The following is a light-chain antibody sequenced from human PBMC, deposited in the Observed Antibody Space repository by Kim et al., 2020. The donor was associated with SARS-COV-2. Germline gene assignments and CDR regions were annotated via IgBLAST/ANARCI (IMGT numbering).Light chain of an antibody. Sequence: GQTVRITCQGDSLRSYYSSWYQQKPGQAPVLVIYGKNNRPSGIPDRFSGSSSGNTASLTITGAQAEDEADYYCNSRDSSGNPNWVFGGGTQLTVL. J-gene: IGLJ3*02. CDR3: NSRDSSGNPNWV. CDR1: SLRSYY. CDR2: GKN. V-gene: IGLV3-19*01.